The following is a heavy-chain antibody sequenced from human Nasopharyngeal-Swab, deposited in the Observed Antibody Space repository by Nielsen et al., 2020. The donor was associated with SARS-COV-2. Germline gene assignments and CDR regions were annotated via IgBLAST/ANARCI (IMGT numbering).Heavy chain of an antibody. J-gene: IGHJ4*02. CDR1: GYTFTSYY. D-gene: IGHD1-26*01. CDR2: INPSAGST. V-gene: IGHV1-46*01. CDR3: ARPDSGTYSRLDY. Sequence: ASVKVSCKASGYTFTSYYIHWVRQAPGQGLEWMGIINPSAGSTSYAQKFQDRVTLTTDTSTSTAYMELRSLRSDDTAVYYCARPDSGTYSRLDYWGQGTLVTVSS.